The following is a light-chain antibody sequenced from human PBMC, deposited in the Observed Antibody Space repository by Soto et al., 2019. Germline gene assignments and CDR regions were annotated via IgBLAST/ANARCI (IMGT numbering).Light chain of an antibody. CDR1: QTISSW. CDR2: KAS. CDR3: QHYHSYSEE. J-gene: IGKJ1*01. Sequence: IVQSASSLDGGGRRIIKKNCRACQTISSWLAWYQQKPGKAPKLLIYKASTLKSGVPSRFSGSGAGTEFTLTIRSLQPHDFATYYRQHYHSYSEEFGQGTKVDIK. V-gene: IGKV1-5*03.